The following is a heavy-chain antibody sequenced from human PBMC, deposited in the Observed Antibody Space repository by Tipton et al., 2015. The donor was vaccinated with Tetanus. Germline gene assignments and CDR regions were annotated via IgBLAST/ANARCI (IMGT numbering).Heavy chain of an antibody. V-gene: IGHV4-59*01. CDR1: GGSMNSYY. CDR3: ARANYDFSKKGPFDS. CDR2: IYYTGST. D-gene: IGHD3-3*01. J-gene: IGHJ4*02. Sequence: TLSLTCTVSGGSMNSYYWSWIRQPPGKGLEWIGYIYYTGSTNYNPSLKSGVTISLDTSRNQFSLKLTSVTAADTAIYYCARANYDFSKKGPFDSWGQGSLVIVSS.